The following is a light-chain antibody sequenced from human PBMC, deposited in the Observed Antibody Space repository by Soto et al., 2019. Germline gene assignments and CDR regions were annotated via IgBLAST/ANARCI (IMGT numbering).Light chain of an antibody. CDR1: QSVTDNY. Sequence: IMLTLSPGTLSLPPGERATLSCRASQSVTDNYLAWYQQKPGQAPRLLIYGASSRATGIPDRFSGSGSGTDFTLTISRLEPEDFAIYYCQHRRDWPITFGQGTRLEIK. CDR2: GAS. V-gene: IGKV3D-20*02. CDR3: QHRRDWPIT. J-gene: IGKJ5*01.